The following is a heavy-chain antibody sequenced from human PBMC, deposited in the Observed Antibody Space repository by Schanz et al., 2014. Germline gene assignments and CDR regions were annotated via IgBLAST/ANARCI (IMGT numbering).Heavy chain of an antibody. CDR1: GYAFTTYG. Sequence: QVQLVQSGAEVKKPGASVRVSCKVSGYAFTTYGISWVRQAPGQGLEWMGRIIPSLGLAKYEQKFQDKVSITEDTATTTAYMELSSLRSEDTAVYYCARDRLECGAECYSVQVFEIWGQGTLXIVSS. CDR2: IIPSLGLA. D-gene: IGHD2-21*01. J-gene: IGHJ4*02. V-gene: IGHV1-69*09. CDR3: ARDRLECGAECYSVQVFEI.